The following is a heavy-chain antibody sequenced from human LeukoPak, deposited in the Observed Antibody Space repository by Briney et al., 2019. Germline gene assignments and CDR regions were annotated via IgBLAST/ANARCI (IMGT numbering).Heavy chain of an antibody. V-gene: IGHV4-4*07. CDR1: GASLTIYY. CDR3: ATGDPSFDN. D-gene: IGHD7-27*01. J-gene: IGHJ4*02. CDR2: YASGTT. Sequence: SETLSLTCSVSGASLTIYYWNWIRQPAGKGLEWIGRYASGTTTHNPSLKSQFSMSIDTSKNQISLKLTSVTAADTAVYYCATGDPSFDNWGQGTLFTVTP.